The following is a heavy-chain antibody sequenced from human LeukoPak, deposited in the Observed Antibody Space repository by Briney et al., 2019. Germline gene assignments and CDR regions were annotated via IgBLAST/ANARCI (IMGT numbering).Heavy chain of an antibody. CDR2: IRYDGSNK. CDR1: GFTFSSYG. CDR3: ARDGVYCSSTSCYLDY. V-gene: IGHV3-33*01. D-gene: IGHD2-2*01. J-gene: IGHJ4*02. Sequence: GRSLRLSCAASGFTFSSYGMHWVRQAPGKGLEWVAVIRYDGSNKYYADSVKGRFTISRDNSKNTLYLQMNSLRAEDTAVYYCARDGVYCSSTSCYLDYWGQGTLVTVSS.